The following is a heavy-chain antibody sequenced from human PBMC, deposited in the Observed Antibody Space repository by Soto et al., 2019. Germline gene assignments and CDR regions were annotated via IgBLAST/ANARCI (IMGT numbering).Heavy chain of an antibody. CDR1: GGSIRRGGYY. V-gene: IGHV4-31*03. J-gene: IGHJ4*02. CDR3: ARDGGGSGYYESYYFDY. D-gene: IGHD3-22*01. CDR2: IYYSGST. Sequence: QVQLQESGPGLVKPSQTLSLTCPVSGGSIRRGGYYWSWIRQHPGKGLERFWYIYYSGSTYYNPSLKSRVTISVDTSKNKFSLKLSSVTAADTAVYYYARDGGGSGYYESYYFDYWGQGTLVTVSS.